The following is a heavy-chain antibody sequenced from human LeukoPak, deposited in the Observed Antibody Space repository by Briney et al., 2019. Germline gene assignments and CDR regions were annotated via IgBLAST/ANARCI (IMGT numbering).Heavy chain of an antibody. CDR2: ISSSSSYI. J-gene: IGHJ1*01. CDR3: ASLTTVTTNFQH. V-gene: IGHV3-21*01. CDR1: GFTFSSYS. D-gene: IGHD4-17*01. Sequence: KPGGSLRLSCAASGFTFSSYSMNWVRQAPGKGLEWVSSISSSSSYIYYADSVKGRFTISRDNAKNSLYLQMNGLRAEDTAVYYCASLTTVTTNFQHWGQGTLVTVSS.